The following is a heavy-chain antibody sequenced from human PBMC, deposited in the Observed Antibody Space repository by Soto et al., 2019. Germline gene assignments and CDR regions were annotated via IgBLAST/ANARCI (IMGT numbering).Heavy chain of an antibody. CDR2: ISAHNGNT. D-gene: IGHD1-1*01. Sequence: QVHLVQSGAEVKKPGASVKVSCKGSGYGFTTYGITWVRQAPGQGLEWMAWISAHNGNTNYAQKLQGRVTVTRDTTTSTAYKELRRRSADDTALYYGARARYGDYWGQGALVTVSS. V-gene: IGHV1-18*01. J-gene: IGHJ4*02. CDR1: GYGFTTYG. CDR3: ARARYGDY.